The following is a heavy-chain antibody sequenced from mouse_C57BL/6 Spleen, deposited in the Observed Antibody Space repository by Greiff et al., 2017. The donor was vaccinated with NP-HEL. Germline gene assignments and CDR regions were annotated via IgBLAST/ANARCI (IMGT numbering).Heavy chain of an antibody. J-gene: IGHJ3*01. CDR2: IYPGSGNT. CDR1: GYSFTSYY. Sequence: LVESGPELVKPGASVKISCKASGYSFTSYYIHWVKQRPGQGLEWIGWIYPGSGNTKYNEKFKGKATLTADTSSSTAYMQLSSLTSEDSAVYYCARRDYSNYCFAYWGQGTLVTVSA. V-gene: IGHV1-66*01. D-gene: IGHD2-5*01. CDR3: ARRDYSNYCFAY.